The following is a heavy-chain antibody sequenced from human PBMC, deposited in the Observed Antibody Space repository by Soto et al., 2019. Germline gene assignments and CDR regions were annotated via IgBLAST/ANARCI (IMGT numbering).Heavy chain of an antibody. J-gene: IGHJ5*02. D-gene: IGHD6-13*01. Sequence: QVQMVESGGGVVQPGTSLRLSFATSGFTFSTSGMHWVRQAPGKGLEWVAMISHDGSVTYYTDSVQGRFTISRDTPKNTLYLQMNSLRDEDMAIYYCAKDWGSSGWYNWFDPWGQGTRVTVS. CDR2: ISHDGSVT. CDR1: GFTFSTSG. CDR3: AKDWGSSGWYNWFDP. V-gene: IGHV3-30*18.